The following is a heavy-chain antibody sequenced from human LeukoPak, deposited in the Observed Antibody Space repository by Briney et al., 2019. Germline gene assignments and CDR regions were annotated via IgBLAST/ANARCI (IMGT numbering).Heavy chain of an antibody. J-gene: IGHJ4*02. D-gene: IGHD6-6*01. V-gene: IGHV3-11*04. CDR3: ARDRTIAARPSVY. Sequence: GGSLRLSCAASGFTFSDYYMSWIRQAPGKGLEWVSYISSSGSTIYYADSVKGRFTISRDNAKNSLYLQMNSLRAEDTAVYYCARDRTIAARPSVYWGQGTLVTVSS. CDR1: GFTFSDYY. CDR2: ISSSGSTI.